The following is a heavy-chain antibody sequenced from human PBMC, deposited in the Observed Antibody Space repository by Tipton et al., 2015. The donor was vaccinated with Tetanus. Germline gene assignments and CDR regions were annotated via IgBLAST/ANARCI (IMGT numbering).Heavy chain of an antibody. CDR1: GFIFSSYN. V-gene: IGHV3-21*01. CDR2: VSSTSSYI. Sequence: SLRLSCEVSGFIFSSYNMNWVRQAPGKGLEWVASVSSTSSYIYYADSLKGRFTISRDNAKNSLYLRITTLRAEDTAVYYCASGSALDYWGQGTLVTVSS. D-gene: IGHD6-25*01. CDR3: ASGSALDY. J-gene: IGHJ4*02.